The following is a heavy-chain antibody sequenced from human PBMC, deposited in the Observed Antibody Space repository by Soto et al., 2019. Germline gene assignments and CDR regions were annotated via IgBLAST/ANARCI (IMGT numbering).Heavy chain of an antibody. D-gene: IGHD2-15*01. J-gene: IGHJ6*02. Sequence: EVHLVESGGGLVKPGGSLRLSCAVSGFTFSSCTMNWVRQAPGKGLEWVSSISPSTSHIYYADSVKGRFTISRDNAKNPLFLQMNSLGAEDTAVYYCSGGSGGACHQNYGMDVWGQGTTVTVSS. CDR1: GFTFSSCT. CDR2: ISPSTSHI. CDR3: SGGSGGACHQNYGMDV. V-gene: IGHV3-21*01.